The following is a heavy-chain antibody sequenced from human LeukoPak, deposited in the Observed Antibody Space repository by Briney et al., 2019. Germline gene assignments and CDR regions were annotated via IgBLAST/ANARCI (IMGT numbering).Heavy chain of an antibody. CDR1: GFTFSTYG. CDR2: IWYDGSNK. D-gene: IGHD7-27*01. V-gene: IGHV3-30*02. CDR3: AKTGAGYYYMDV. Sequence: GGSLRLSCAASGFTFSTYGMHWVRQAPGKGLDWVAFIWYDGSNKYYADSVKGRFTISRDNSKNTLCLQMNSLRAEDTAVYYCAKTGAGYYYMDVWGKGTTVTVSS. J-gene: IGHJ6*03.